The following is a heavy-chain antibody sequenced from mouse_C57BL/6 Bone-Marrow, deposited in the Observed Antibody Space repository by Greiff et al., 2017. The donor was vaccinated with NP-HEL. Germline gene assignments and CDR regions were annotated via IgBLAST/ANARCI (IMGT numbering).Heavy chain of an antibody. V-gene: IGHV1-81*01. CDR2: IYPRSGNT. Sequence: VKLVESGAELARPGASVKLSCKASGYTFTSYGISWVKQRTGQGLEWIGEIYPRSGNTYYNEKFKGKATLTADKSSSTAYMELRSLTSEDSAVYFCARAGTGVMDYWGQGTSVTVSS. J-gene: IGHJ4*01. CDR1: GYTFTSYG. D-gene: IGHD3-3*01. CDR3: ARAGTGVMDY.